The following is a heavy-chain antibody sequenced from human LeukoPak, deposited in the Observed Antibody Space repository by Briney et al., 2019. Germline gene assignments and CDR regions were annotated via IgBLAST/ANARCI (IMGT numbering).Heavy chain of an antibody. J-gene: IGHJ4*02. CDR1: GYTFTGYY. CDR2: INPNSGGT. D-gene: IGHD6-13*01. CDR3: ARVQWGSSWRGGFDY. Sequence: ASVKVSCKASGYTFTGYYMHWVRQAPGQGLEWMGWINPNSGGTNYAQKFQGRVTMTRDTSISTAYMELSRLRSDDTAVYYCARVQWGSSWRGGFDYWSQGTLVTVSS. V-gene: IGHV1-2*02.